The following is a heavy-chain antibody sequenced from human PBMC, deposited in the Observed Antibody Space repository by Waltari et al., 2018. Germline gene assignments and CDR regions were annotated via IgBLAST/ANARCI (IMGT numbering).Heavy chain of an antibody. V-gene: IGHV3-9*01. D-gene: IGHD6-19*01. J-gene: IGHJ4*02. CDR3: AKSPVKVSSGWYYFDY. CDR2: ISWNGGCI. CDR1: GFTFDDYA. Sequence: EVQLVESGGGLVQPGRSLRLSCAASGFTFDDYAMHWVRQAPGKGLEWVSGISWNGGCIGNADSVKGRFTISKDNAKNSLYLQMNSLRAEDTALYYCAKSPVKVSSGWYYFDYWGQGTLVTVSS.